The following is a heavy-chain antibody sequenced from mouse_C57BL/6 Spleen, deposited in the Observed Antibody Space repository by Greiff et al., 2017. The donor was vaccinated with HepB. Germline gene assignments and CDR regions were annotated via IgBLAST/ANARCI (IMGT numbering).Heavy chain of an antibody. CDR2: IDPENGDT. D-gene: IGHD3-2*02. CDR3: TTVAQASYYFDY. J-gene: IGHJ2*01. CDR1: GFNIKDDY. Sequence: EVKLMESGAELVRPGASVKLSCTASGFNIKDDYMHGVKQSPEQGLEWIGWIDPENGDTEYASKFQGKATITADTSSNTAYLQISSLTSEDTAVYYCTTVAQASYYFDYWGQGTTLTVSS. V-gene: IGHV14-4*01.